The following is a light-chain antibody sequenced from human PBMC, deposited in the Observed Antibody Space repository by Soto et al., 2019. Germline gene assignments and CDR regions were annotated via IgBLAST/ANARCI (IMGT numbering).Light chain of an antibody. V-gene: IGLV1-44*01. J-gene: IGLJ3*02. CDR1: SSNIGSNS. CDR3: AAWDDSLNGWV. Sequence: QLVLTQTPSASGTPGKRVTISCSGSSSNIGSNSTSWYQQLPGTAPKLLIYNNHQRPSGVPDRFSGSKSGTSASLAISGLQSEDEADYYCAAWDDSLNGWVFGGGTKLTVL. CDR2: NNH.